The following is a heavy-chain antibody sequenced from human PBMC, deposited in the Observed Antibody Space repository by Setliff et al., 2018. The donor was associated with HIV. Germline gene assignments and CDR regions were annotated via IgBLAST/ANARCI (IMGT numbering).Heavy chain of an antibody. V-gene: IGHV4-61*09. CDR2: IYTSGST. CDR3: ARERDFYYDNSGYSFDY. Sequence: SETLSLTCTVSGGAISSNSYYWSWIRQPAGKGLEWIGHIYTSGSTNYNPSLKSRATISVDTSKNQFSLNLRSVTAADQAVYYCARERDFYYDNSGYSFDYWGQGTLVTVSS. CDR1: GGAISSNSYY. D-gene: IGHD3-22*01. J-gene: IGHJ4*02.